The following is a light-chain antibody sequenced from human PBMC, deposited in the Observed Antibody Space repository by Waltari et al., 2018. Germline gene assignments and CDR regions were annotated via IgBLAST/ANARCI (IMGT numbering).Light chain of an antibody. CDR3: QQLSSYPLT. V-gene: IGKV1-9*01. Sequence: DIQLTQSPSFLSASVGDRVTITCRASHGIRTSLAWYQQKSGKAPKLLIYVASTLQSGVPSRFSGSGSGTEFTLTISTLQPEDIATYYCQQLSSYPLTFGGGTKVEI. J-gene: IGKJ4*01. CDR2: VAS. CDR1: HGIRTS.